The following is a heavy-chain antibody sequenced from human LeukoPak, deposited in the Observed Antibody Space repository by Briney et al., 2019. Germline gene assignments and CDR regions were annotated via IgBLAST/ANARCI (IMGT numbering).Heavy chain of an antibody. CDR2: INGDGSNS. D-gene: IGHD3-16*01. CDR1: GFTFTTYW. Sequence: PGGSLRLSCVASGFTFTTYWMHWVRQAPGKGLVWVSRINGDGSNSNYADSVEGRFTISRDNARNTPYLQMNGLRAEDTALYYCARTSPTSHFDFWGQGTLVTVSS. J-gene: IGHJ4*02. V-gene: IGHV3-74*01. CDR3: ARTSPTSHFDF.